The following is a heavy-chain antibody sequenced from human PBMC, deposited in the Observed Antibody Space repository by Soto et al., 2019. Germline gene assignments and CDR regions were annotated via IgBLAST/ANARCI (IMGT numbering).Heavy chain of an antibody. D-gene: IGHD5-12*01. Sequence: EVQLVESGGGLVKPGGSLRLSCAASGFTFSSYSMNWVRQAPGKGLEWVSSISSSSSYIYYADSVKGRFTISRDNAKNSMYLQMNRLRAEDTAVYYCARVQGFKNIVATMRGAYAFDIWGQGTMVTVSS. CDR1: GFTFSSYS. CDR3: ARVQGFKNIVATMRGAYAFDI. CDR2: ISSSSSYI. J-gene: IGHJ3*02. V-gene: IGHV3-21*01.